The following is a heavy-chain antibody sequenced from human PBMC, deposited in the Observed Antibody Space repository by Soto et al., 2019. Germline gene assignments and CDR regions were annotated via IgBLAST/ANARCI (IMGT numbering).Heavy chain of an antibody. J-gene: IGHJ4*02. CDR3: ARYRREAVAGYTLDN. D-gene: IGHD6-13*01. CDR2: VYNSGST. V-gene: IGHV4-61*01. CDR1: GGSISSSSNY. Sequence: SETLSLTCIVSGGSISSSSNYWTWIRQPPGKGLEWIGYVYNSGSTNYNPSLKSRVTISEDTSKSQFSLKVNSMTAADTAVYYCARYRREAVAGYTLDNWGQGILVTVSS.